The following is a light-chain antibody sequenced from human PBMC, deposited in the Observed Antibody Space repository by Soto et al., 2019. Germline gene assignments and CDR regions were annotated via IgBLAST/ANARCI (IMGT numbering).Light chain of an antibody. J-gene: IGLJ1*01. CDR3: CSYTRSGTLI. CDR2: DVS. V-gene: IGLV2-14*01. Sequence: QSVLTQPASVSGSPGQSITISCVGTSGDIGDYNYVSWYQQHPGKVPKVIIYDVSNRPSGVSYRFSGTKSGNPASLTVFGLQAEDEADYYCCSYTRSGTLISGTGTKVTVL. CDR1: SGDIGDYNY.